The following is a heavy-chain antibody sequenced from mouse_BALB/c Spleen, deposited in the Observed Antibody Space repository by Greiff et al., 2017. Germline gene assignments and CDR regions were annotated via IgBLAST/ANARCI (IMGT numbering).Heavy chain of an antibody. V-gene: IGHV5-6-3*01. J-gene: IGHJ4*01. Sequence: EVQGVESGGGLVQPGGSLKLSCAASGFTFSSYGMSWVRQTPDKRLELVATINSNGGSTYYPDSVKGRFTISRDNAKNTLYLQMSSLKSEDTAMYYCARDQGAYYRYDGDYWGQGTSVTVSS. CDR3: ARDQGAYYRYDGDY. CDR1: GFTFSSYG. D-gene: IGHD2-14*01. CDR2: INSNGGST.